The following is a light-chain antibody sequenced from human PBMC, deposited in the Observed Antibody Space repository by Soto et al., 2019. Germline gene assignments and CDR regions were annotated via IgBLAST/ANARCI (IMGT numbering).Light chain of an antibody. CDR2: VAS. V-gene: IGKV3-15*01. Sequence: EIVMTQSPATLSVSPGERATLSCRASQSVSSNLAWYQQKPGQAPRLLIYVASTSATGIPARFSGSGSGTELTLTISSLQSEDFAVNYCQQYNNWPPLTFGGGTKVEIK. CDR1: QSVSSN. J-gene: IGKJ4*01. CDR3: QQYNNWPPLT.